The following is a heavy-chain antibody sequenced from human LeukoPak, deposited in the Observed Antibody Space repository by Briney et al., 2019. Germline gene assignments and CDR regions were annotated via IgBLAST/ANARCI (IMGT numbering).Heavy chain of an antibody. CDR1: GFIFSSLW. CDR3: VRGGYGSIDY. V-gene: IGHV3-74*01. J-gene: IGHJ4*02. CDR2: ITDDGSTT. Sequence: GGSLRLSCEASGFIFSSLWMHWVRQAPGEGLVWVSFITDDGSTTTYADSVKGRFTISRDNAKSTLYLQLNSLRAEDTAVYYCVRGGYGSIDYWGRGALVTVSS. D-gene: IGHD4-17*01.